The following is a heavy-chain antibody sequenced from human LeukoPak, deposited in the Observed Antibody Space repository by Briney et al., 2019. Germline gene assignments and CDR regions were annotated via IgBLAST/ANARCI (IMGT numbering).Heavy chain of an antibody. D-gene: IGHD3-10*01. CDR1: GGSFSGYY. CDR3: ARGDVLLWFGDLRGRYGMDV. J-gene: IGHJ6*02. V-gene: IGHV4-34*01. CDR2: INHSGST. Sequence: ETLSLTCAVYGGSFSGYYWSWIRQPPGKGLEWIGEINHSGSTNYNPSLKSRVTISVDTSKNQFSLKLSSVTAADTAVYYCARGDVLLWFGDLRGRYGMDVWGQGTTVTVSS.